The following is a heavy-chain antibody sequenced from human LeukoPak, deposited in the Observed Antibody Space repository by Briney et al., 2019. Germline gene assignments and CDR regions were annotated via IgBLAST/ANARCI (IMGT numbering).Heavy chain of an antibody. Sequence: ASVKVSCKASGYTFTSYDIYWLRQAPGQGPEWMGWMSPNSGNTGSAQRFQGRVTMARDTSMSSAYMELSNLRPEDTAVYYCARGSFSRWTTQSYFDYWGQGTLVTVSS. CDR3: ARGSFSRWTTQSYFDY. J-gene: IGHJ4*02. V-gene: IGHV1-8*01. D-gene: IGHD4-23*01. CDR1: GYTFTSYD. CDR2: MSPNSGNT.